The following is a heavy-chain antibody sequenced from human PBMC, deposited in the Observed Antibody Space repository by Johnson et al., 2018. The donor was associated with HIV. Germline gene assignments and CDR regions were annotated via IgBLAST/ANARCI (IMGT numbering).Heavy chain of an antibody. CDR3: AKVRRGSSWYIAFDI. CDR2: INWNGETT. J-gene: IGHJ3*02. V-gene: IGHV3-20*04. CDR1: GFTFDDYG. D-gene: IGHD6-13*01. Sequence: EKLVESGGGLVKPGGSLRLSCAASGFTFDDYGMSWVRQAPGKGLAWVSSINWNGETTGYADSVTGRFTISRDNSKNTLYLQMNSLRAEDTAVYSCAKVRRGSSWYIAFDIWGQGTMVTVSS.